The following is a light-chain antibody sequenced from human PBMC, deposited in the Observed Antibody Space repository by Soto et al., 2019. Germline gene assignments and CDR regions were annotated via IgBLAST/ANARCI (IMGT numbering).Light chain of an antibody. CDR1: QSIGTY. J-gene: IGKJ2*01. V-gene: IGKV1-39*01. CDR2: AAS. CDR3: QESHST. Sequence: DAQMTQSPSSLSASVGDSVTITCRASQSIGTYLDWYQHKPGKAPKLLIYAASSLQSGVPSRFSGSGSGTDFTLTISSLQPEDFATYYCQESHSTFGQGTKLVIK.